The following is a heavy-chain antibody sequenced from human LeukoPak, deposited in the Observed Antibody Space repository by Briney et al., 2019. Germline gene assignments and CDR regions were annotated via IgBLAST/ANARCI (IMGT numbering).Heavy chain of an antibody. CDR2: ISAYNGNT. J-gene: IGHJ4*02. Sequence: ASVKVSCKASGYTFTSYGISWVRQAPGQGLEWMGWISAYNGNTNYAQKLQGRVTMTIDTSTSTAYMELRSLRSDDTAVYYCARQGYSSGHSSFDYWGQGTLVTVSS. CDR1: GYTFTSYG. D-gene: IGHD6-19*01. CDR3: ARQGYSSGHSSFDY. V-gene: IGHV1-18*01.